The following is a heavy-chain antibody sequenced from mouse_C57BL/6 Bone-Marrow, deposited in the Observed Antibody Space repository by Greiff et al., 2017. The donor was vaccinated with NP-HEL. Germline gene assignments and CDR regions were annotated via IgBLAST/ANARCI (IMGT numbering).Heavy chain of an antibody. CDR2: IHPNSGST. CDR3: ARRTVHYYGSSYWYFDV. CDR1: GYTFTSYW. V-gene: IGHV1-64*01. D-gene: IGHD1-1*01. J-gene: IGHJ1*03. Sequence: QVQLQQPGAELVKPGASVKLSCKASGYTFTSYWMHWVKQRPGQGLEWIGMIHPNSGSTNYNEKFKSKATLTVDKSSSTAYMQLSSLTSEDSAVYYCARRTVHYYGSSYWYFDVWGTGTTVTVSS.